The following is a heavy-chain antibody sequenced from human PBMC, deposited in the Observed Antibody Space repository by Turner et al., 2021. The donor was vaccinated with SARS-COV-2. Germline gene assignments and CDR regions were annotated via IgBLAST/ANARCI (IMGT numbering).Heavy chain of an antibody. Sequence: EVQLVESGGGLVKPGGSLRLSCAASGLNFNSYSMNWVRQAPGKGLEWVSFISSSSSYIYYADSVKGRFTISRDNAKNSLYLQMNSLRAEDTAVYYCARGLGSKTTVVTPFGYWGQGTLVTVSS. J-gene: IGHJ4*02. CDR2: ISSSSSYI. D-gene: IGHD4-17*01. CDR3: ARGLGSKTTVVTPFGY. V-gene: IGHV3-21*01. CDR1: GLNFNSYS.